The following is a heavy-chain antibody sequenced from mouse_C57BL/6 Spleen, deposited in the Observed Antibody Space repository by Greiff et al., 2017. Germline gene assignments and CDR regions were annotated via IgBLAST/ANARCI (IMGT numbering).Heavy chain of an antibody. CDR3: ARRGSNYEREFDY. D-gene: IGHD2-5*01. CDR1: GYTFTSYW. J-gene: IGHJ2*01. Sequence: VQLQQSGAELVKPGASVKMSCKASGYTFTSYWITWVKQRPGQGLEWIGDIYPGSGSTNYNEKFKSKATLTVDTSSSTAYMQLSSLTSEDSAVYYCARRGSNYEREFDYWGQGTTLTVSS. V-gene: IGHV1-55*01. CDR2: IYPGSGST.